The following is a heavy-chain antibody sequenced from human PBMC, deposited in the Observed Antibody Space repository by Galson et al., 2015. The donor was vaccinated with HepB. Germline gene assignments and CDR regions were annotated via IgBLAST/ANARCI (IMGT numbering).Heavy chain of an antibody. CDR1: GYTFTDYW. Sequence: QSGAEVKKPGESLRISCKPSGYTFTDYWISWVRQVPGKGLEWMGRIDPTDSYTYYSPSFEGHVTISVDQSASTAYLQWSSLKASDSAMYYCARLYSRGEDYWGHGTLVTVSS. CDR2: IDPTDSYT. J-gene: IGHJ4*01. V-gene: IGHV5-10-1*01. CDR3: ARLYSRGEDY. D-gene: IGHD6-13*01.